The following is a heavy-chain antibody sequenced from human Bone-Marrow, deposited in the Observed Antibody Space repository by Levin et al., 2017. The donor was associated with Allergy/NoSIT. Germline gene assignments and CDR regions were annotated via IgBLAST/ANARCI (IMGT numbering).Heavy chain of an antibody. CDR2: IWYDGSNK. Sequence: GGSLRLSCAASGFTFSSYGMHWVRQAPGKGLEWVAVIWYDGSNKYYADSVKGRFTISRDNSKNTLYLQMNSLRAEDTAVYYCARHAAAGRPYFDYWGQGTLVTVSS. CDR3: ARHAAAGRPYFDY. D-gene: IGHD6-19*01. V-gene: IGHV3-33*01. CDR1: GFTFSSYG. J-gene: IGHJ4*02.